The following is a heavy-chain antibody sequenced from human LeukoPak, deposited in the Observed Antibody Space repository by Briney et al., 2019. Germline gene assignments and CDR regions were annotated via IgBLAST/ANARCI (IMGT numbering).Heavy chain of an antibody. CDR3: ARGFTMIVDSLGY. CDR2: MNPNSGNT. CDR1: GYTFTSYD. J-gene: IGHJ4*02. D-gene: IGHD3-22*01. V-gene: IGHV1-8*01. Sequence: SEKVSCKASGYTFTSYDINWVRQATGQGLEWMGWMNPNSGNTGYAQKFQGRVTMTRNTSISTAYMELSCLRSEDTAVYYCARGFTMIVDSLGYWGQGTLVTVSS.